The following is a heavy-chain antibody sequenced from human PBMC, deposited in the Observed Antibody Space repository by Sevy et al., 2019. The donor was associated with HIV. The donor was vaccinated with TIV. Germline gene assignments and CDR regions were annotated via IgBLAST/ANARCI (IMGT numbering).Heavy chain of an antibody. CDR1: GFTFSSYA. V-gene: IGHV3-30-3*01. CDR2: ISYDGSNK. D-gene: IGHD2-2*01. Sequence: GGSPRLSCAASGFTFSSYAMHWVRQAPGKGLEWVAVISYDGSNKYYADSVKGRFTISRDNSKNTLYLQMNSLRAEDTAVYYCARDDVGCSSTSCYGFDYWGQGTLVTVSS. CDR3: ARDDVGCSSTSCYGFDY. J-gene: IGHJ4*02.